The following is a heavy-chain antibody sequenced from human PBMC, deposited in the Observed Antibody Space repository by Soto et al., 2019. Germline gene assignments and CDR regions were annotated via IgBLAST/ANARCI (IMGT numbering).Heavy chain of an antibody. Sequence: SGPTLVNPTQTLTLTCSFSGFSLRNTEMAVGWIRQPPGKALEWLTLIYGDDEKRYNPSLKSRITITKDTPKNQVVLTMTNMDTVDTRTYYCVHLCTGDCSLDFDSWGQGTLVTVSS. CDR2: IYGDDEK. CDR3: VHLCTGDCSLDFDS. CDR1: GFSLRNTEMA. D-gene: IGHD2-21*02. J-gene: IGHJ4*02. V-gene: IGHV2-5*02.